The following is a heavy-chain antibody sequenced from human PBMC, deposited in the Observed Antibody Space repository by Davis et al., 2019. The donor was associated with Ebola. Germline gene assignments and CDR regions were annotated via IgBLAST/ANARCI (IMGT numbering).Heavy chain of an antibody. V-gene: IGHV3-20*01. J-gene: IGHJ6*04. D-gene: IGHD6-25*01. CDR2: VSWNGFST. CDR3: ARGMAALRPHSLYYYYGMDV. CDR1: SGSFSGYY. Sequence: LSLTCAVYSGSFSGYYWSWIRQSPGKGLEWVSGVSWNGFSTGYADSVKGRFTISRDNAKNSLYLQMNSLRAEDTALYHCARGMAALRPHSLYYYYGMDVWGKGTTVTVSS.